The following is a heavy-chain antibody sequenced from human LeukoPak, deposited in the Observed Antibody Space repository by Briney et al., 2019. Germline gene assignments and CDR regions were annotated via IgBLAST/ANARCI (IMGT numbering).Heavy chain of an antibody. D-gene: IGHD6-13*01. CDR3: ARGIRAAAGKVVDV. V-gene: IGHV3-21*01. CDR1: GFTFSSYS. CDR2: ISSSSSYI. J-gene: IGHJ6*04. Sequence: GGSLRLSCAASGFTFSSYSMNWVRQAPGKGLEWVSSISSSSSYIYYADSVKGRFTISRDNAKNSLYLQMNSLRAEDTAVYYCARGIRAAAGKVVDVWGKGTTVTVSS.